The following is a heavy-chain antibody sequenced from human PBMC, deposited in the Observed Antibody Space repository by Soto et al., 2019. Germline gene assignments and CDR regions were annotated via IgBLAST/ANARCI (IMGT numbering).Heavy chain of an antibody. J-gene: IGHJ4*02. Sequence: SETLSLTCTVSGGSISSYYWSWIRQPPGKGLEWIGYIYYSGSTNYNPSLKSRVTISVDTSKNQFSLKLSSVTAADTAVYYCAGTSQWAIFGVDTFDYWGQGTLVTVSS. CDR1: GGSISSYY. V-gene: IGHV4-59*01. D-gene: IGHD3-3*01. CDR2: IYYSGST. CDR3: AGTSQWAIFGVDTFDY.